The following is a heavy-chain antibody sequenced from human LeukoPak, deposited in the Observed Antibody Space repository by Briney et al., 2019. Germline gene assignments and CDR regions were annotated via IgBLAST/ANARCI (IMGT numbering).Heavy chain of an antibody. Sequence: EGSLRLSCAVSGFSISDNFMGWVRQTPGKGLVWVSRINSDGSITSYADSVKGRFTISRDNAKNTLYLQMNSLRAEDTAVYYCEPTYYYGSGILNWGQGTLVTVSS. CDR2: INSDGSIT. D-gene: IGHD3-10*01. V-gene: IGHV3-74*01. CDR3: EPTYYYGSGILN. J-gene: IGHJ4*02. CDR1: GFSISDNF.